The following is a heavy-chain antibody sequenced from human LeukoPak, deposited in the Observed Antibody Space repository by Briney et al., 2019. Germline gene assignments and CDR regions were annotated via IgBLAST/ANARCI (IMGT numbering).Heavy chain of an antibody. J-gene: IGHJ4*02. CDR1: GFTFSSYG. D-gene: IGHD1-26*01. CDR3: AKDRRIVGALGY. Sequence: PGGSLRLSCAASGFTFSSYGMHWVRQAPGKGLEWVAFIRYDGSNKYYADSVKGRFTISRDNSKNTLYLLMNSPRADDTAVYYCAKDRRIVGALGYWRQGILVTVSS. V-gene: IGHV3-30*02. CDR2: IRYDGSNK.